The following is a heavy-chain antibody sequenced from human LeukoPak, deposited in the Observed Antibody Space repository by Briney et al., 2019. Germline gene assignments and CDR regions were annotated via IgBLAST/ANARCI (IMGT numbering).Heavy chain of an antibody. V-gene: IGHV3-53*01. CDR2: IYSGGNT. CDR1: GFTVSSNY. J-gene: IGHJ4*02. D-gene: IGHD3-10*01. CDR3: ARVGSGSGSYGSGNYYFDD. Sequence: GGSLRLSCAASGFTVSSNYMTWVRQAPGEGLEWVSLIYSGGNTYYADSVKGRFTISRDESKNTLYLQMNSLRAEDTAVYYCARVGSGSGSYGSGNYYFDDWGPGTLVTVSS.